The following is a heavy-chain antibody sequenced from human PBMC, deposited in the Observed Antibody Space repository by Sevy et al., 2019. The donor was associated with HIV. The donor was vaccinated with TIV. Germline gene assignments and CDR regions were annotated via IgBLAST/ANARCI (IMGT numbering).Heavy chain of an antibody. CDR2: IWYDGSNK. J-gene: IGHJ4*02. CDR1: GFTFSSYG. D-gene: IGHD3-10*01. V-gene: IGHV3-33*01. Sequence: GGCLRLSCAASGFTFSSYGMHWVRQAPGKGLEWVAVIWYDGSNKYYADSVKGRFTISRDNSKNTLYLQMNSLRAEDTAVYYCARDKLPPVMVTMVRGALSYYFDYWGQGTLVTVSS. CDR3: ARDKLPPVMVTMVRGALSYYFDY.